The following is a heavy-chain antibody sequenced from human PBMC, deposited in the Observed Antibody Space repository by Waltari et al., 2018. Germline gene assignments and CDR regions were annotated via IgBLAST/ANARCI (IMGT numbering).Heavy chain of an antibody. D-gene: IGHD2-8*02. CDR2: IRSNGGAI. Sequence: EVQLVESGGGLVQPGGSLGLFCAAAGLTLSSCEMNWVRQAPGKGLEWLSYIRSNGGAIYYADSVKGRFTISRDDAKNLLYLQMNSLRPEDTAVYYCARDRAPGGKSLYFDYWGQGTLVTVSS. J-gene: IGHJ4*02. CDR1: GLTLSSCE. CDR3: ARDRAPGGKSLYFDY. V-gene: IGHV3-48*03.